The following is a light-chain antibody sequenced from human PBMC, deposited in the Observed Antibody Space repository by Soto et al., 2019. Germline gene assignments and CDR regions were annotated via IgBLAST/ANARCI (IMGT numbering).Light chain of an antibody. CDR3: QQHNNWPPWT. CDR2: GAS. Sequence: EIVITQTPATLSVSPGERATLSCRASQSVSSILAWYQQKPGQAPRLLIYGASTRATGIPARFSGSGSGTEFTLTISSLQSEDFAVYYCQQHNNWPPWTFGQGTKVEIK. V-gene: IGKV3-15*01. CDR1: QSVSSI. J-gene: IGKJ1*01.